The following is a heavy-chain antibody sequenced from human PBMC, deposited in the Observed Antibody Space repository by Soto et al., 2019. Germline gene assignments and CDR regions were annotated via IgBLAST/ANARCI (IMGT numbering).Heavy chain of an antibody. J-gene: IGHJ6*03. D-gene: IGHD4-17*01. V-gene: IGHV3-23*01. CDR3: AKGTRDYYYYYYYMDV. CDR1: GFTFSSYA. CDR2: ISGSGGST. Sequence: GGSLRLSCAASGFTFSSYAMSWVRQAPGKGLEWVSAISGSGGSTYYADSVKGRFTISRDNSKNTLYLQMNSLRAEDTAVYYCAKGTRDYYYYYYYMDVWGKGTTVTVSS.